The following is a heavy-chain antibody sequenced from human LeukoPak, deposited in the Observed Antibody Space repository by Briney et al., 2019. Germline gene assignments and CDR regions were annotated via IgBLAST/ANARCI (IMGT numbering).Heavy chain of an antibody. CDR1: GFTFSSCA. Sequence: GGSLRLSCAASGFTFSSCAMSWVRQAPGKGLEWVSVIYGGGGTYYGDSARGRFTISRDNAKNTVFLQMNSLRVEDTAVYYCARRRWFGDRQYYFDYWGQGNLVTVSS. D-gene: IGHD3-10*01. CDR2: IYGGGGT. V-gene: IGHV3-23*03. J-gene: IGHJ4*02. CDR3: ARRRWFGDRQYYFDY.